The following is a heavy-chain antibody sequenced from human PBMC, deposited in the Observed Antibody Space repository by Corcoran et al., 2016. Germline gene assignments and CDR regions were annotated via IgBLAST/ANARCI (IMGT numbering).Heavy chain of an antibody. J-gene: IGHJ2*01. D-gene: IGHD2-8*02. CDR3: ARDSGRQSWYFDL. V-gene: IGHV4-59*01. CDR1: GGSISSYY. Sequence: QVQLQESGPGLVKPSETLSLTCTVSGGSISSYYWSWIRQPPGKGLEWIGYIYYSGSTNYNPSLKSRVTISVDTSKNQFSLKLSSVTAADTAVYYCARDSGRQSWYFDLWGRGTLVTVSS. CDR2: IYYSGST.